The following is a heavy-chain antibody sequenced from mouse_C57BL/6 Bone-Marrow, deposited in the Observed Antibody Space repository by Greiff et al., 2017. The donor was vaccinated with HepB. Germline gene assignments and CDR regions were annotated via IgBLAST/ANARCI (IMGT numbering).Heavy chain of an antibody. CDR1: GFNIKDDY. CDR3: SIYYGNPWFAY. Sequence: EVQLQQSGAELVRPGASVKLSCTASGFNIKDDYMHWVKQRPEQGLEWIGWIDPENGDTEYASKFQGKATIPADTSSNTAYLQLSSLTSEDTAVYYCSIYYGNPWFAYWGQGTLVTVSA. D-gene: IGHD2-1*01. CDR2: IDPENGDT. J-gene: IGHJ3*01. V-gene: IGHV14-4*01.